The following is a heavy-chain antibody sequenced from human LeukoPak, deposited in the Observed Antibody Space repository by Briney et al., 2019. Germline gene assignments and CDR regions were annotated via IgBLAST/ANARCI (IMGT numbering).Heavy chain of an antibody. CDR2: ISSSSSYI. D-gene: IGHD3-22*01. CDR1: GFTFSSYS. J-gene: IGHJ5*02. V-gene: IGHV3-21*01. CDR3: ARALDYYDSSGYLGSNWFDP. Sequence: GGSLRLSCAASGFTFSSYSMNWVRQAPGKGLEWVSSISSSSSYIYYADSVKGRFTISRDNAKNSLYLQMNSLRAEDTAVYYCARALDYYDSSGYLGSNWFDPWGQGTLVTVSS.